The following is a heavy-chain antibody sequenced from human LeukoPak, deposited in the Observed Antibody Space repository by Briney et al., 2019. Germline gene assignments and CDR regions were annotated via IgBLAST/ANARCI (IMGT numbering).Heavy chain of an antibody. CDR2: PYYRSKWYN. CDR1: GDFVSSNIAA. D-gene: IGHD6-19*01. V-gene: IGHV6-1*01. Sequence: SQSLSLTCLMSGDFVSSNIAAWNWTRESPSRGLEWLGRPYYRSKWYNENAVSVKGRITINPDTSKNQFSLQLNSVTPEHTAVYYCARVGYSSVSTPFAMDVWGQGTTVTVSS. J-gene: IGHJ6*02. CDR3: ARVGYSSVSTPFAMDV.